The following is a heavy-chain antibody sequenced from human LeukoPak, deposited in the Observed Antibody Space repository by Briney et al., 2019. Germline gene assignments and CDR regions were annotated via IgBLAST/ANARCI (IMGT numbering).Heavy chain of an antibody. D-gene: IGHD5-12*01. J-gene: IGHJ6*02. CDR1: GGSISSYY. CDR3: ARDRNSGYDLYYYYGMDV. CDR2: IYYSGST. V-gene: IGHV4-59*01. Sequence: SETLSLTCTVSGGSISSYYWSWIRQPPGKGLEWIGCIYYSGSTNYNPSLKSRVTISVDTSKNQFSLKLSSVTAADTAVYYCARDRNSGYDLYYYYGMDVWGQGTTVTVSS.